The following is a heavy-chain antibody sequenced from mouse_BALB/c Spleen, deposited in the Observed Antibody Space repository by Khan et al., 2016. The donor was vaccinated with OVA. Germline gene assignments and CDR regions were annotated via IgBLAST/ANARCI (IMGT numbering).Heavy chain of an antibody. CDR2: INPGNGYT. D-gene: IGHD2-14*01. V-gene: IGHV1-4*01. CDR1: GYTFTSYT. Sequence: VQLHESGAELARPGASVKMSCKASGYTFTSYTIHWIKPRPGQGLEWVGSINPGNGYTNYNQKFKDKATLTTDKSSTTAYLQLSSLTSDDSAVYYCVRDGANHRNDGWFGYGGQGTLVTV. CDR3: VRDGANHRNDGWFGY. J-gene: IGHJ3*01.